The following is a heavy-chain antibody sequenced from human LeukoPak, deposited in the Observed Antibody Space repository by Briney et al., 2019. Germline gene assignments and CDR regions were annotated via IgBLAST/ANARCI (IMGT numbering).Heavy chain of an antibody. Sequence: SETLSLTCTVSGGSISSYYWSWIRQPPGKGLEWIGYIYYSGSTNYNPSLKSRVTISVDTSKNQFSLKLSSVTAADTAVYYCARDYSSWTFDYWGQGTLVTVPS. J-gene: IGHJ4*02. CDR3: ARDYSSWTFDY. CDR1: GGSISSYY. V-gene: IGHV4-59*01. CDR2: IYYSGST. D-gene: IGHD1-1*01.